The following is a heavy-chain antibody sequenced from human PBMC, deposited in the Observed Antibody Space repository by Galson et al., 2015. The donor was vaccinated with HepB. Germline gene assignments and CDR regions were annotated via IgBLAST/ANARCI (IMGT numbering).Heavy chain of an antibody. V-gene: IGHV4/OR15-8*02. Sequence: ETLSLTCNVLGGPISSRNWWSWVRQPPGKGLEWIGEIYPSGTTSGTTNYNPSLKSRITISIDKSKNQFFLKLSSVTAADTALYYCAREGGYTNYYYGMDVWGQGTTVIVSS. J-gene: IGHJ6*02. CDR2: IYPSGTT. CDR1: GGPISSRNW. CDR3: AREGGYTNYYYGMDV. D-gene: IGHD5-18*01.